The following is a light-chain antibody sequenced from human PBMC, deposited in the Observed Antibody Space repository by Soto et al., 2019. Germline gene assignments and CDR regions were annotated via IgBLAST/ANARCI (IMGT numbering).Light chain of an antibody. CDR1: QSISSY. CDR2: AAS. CDR3: QQTYSTPPWT. V-gene: IGKV1-39*01. J-gene: IGKJ2*01. Sequence: DIQTTQSPSSLSASVGDRVTITCRASQSISSYLNWYQQKPGNAPKLLIYAASSLQSGVPSRFSGSGSGTDFTLIINNLQPEDFATYYCQQTYSTPPWTFGQGTKVEIK.